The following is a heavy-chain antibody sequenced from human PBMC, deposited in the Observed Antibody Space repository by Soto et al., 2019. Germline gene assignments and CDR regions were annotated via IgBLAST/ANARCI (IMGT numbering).Heavy chain of an antibody. CDR1: GFSFSSYA. V-gene: IGHV3-23*01. J-gene: IGHJ4*02. Sequence: EVQLLESGGGLVQPGGSLRLSCVASGFSFSSYAMTWVRQAPGKGLEWVSVISGTEGSPYYAHSAKGRFTISRDNSKNTLYLQMNSLRAEDTAVYYCAKNRESDAWYEDYWGQGTLVTVSS. CDR2: ISGTEGSP. D-gene: IGHD6-13*01. CDR3: AKNRESDAWYEDY.